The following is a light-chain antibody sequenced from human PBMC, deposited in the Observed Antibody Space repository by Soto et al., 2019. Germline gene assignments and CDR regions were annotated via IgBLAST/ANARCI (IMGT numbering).Light chain of an antibody. V-gene: IGKV3-15*01. CDR1: QSVSSN. Sequence: EIVMTQSPATLSVSPGERATLSCRASQSVSSNLAWYQQKPGQAPRLLIYGASTRATGIPARFSGSGSGTDFTLTISSLQSEAFAVYYCQQYNDWPITFGQGTRLEIK. J-gene: IGKJ5*01. CDR2: GAS. CDR3: QQYNDWPIT.